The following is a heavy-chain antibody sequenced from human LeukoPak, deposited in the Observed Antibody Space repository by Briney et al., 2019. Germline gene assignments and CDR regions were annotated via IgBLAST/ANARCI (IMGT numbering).Heavy chain of an antibody. Sequence: GASVKVSCKASGCTFTSYYMHWVRQAPGQGLEWMGIINPSDGSTSYAQKFQGRVTMTSDTSTSTVYMELSRLRSEDTVVYFCARDRRPDFWSGYLDDWGQGTLVTVSS. V-gene: IGHV1-46*01. CDR1: GCTFTSYY. D-gene: IGHD3-3*01. J-gene: IGHJ4*02. CDR2: INPSDGST. CDR3: ARDRRPDFWSGYLDD.